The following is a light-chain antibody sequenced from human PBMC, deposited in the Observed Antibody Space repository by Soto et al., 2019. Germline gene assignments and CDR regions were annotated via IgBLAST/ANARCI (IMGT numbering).Light chain of an antibody. V-gene: IGKV1-5*01. CDR2: DAS. CDR3: KHPAVHSKK. J-gene: IGKJ1*01. CDR1: QSLNND. Sequence: EMSQSPSKRAASGGGGVTSGCRASQSLNNDLAWYQQKPGKAPKLLMSDASRLQSGVPSRFSGRDYGTDSTLPITSLQPDDFATYYCKHPAVHSKKIAQGTKLDI.